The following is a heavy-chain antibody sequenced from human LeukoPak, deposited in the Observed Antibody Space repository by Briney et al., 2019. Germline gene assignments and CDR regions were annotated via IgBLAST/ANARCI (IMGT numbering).Heavy chain of an antibody. J-gene: IGHJ4*02. Sequence: GGSLRLSCAASGFTVSSNYMSWVRQAPGKGLDWVSVIYSGGSTYYADSVKGRFTISRDNSKNTLYLQMNSLRAEDTAVYYCASDYYGSGSYVYWGQGTLVTVSS. V-gene: IGHV3-66*02. CDR1: GFTVSSNY. CDR3: ASDYYGSGSYVY. CDR2: IYSGGST. D-gene: IGHD3-10*01.